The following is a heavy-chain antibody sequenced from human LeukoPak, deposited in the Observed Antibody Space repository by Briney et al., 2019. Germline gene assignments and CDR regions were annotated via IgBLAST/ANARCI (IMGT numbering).Heavy chain of an antibody. CDR3: ARDYKYAFDN. D-gene: IGHD5-24*01. CDR1: GFTFSDYI. V-gene: IGHV3-48*01. Sequence: GGSLRLSCAPSGFTFSDYIMNWVRQAPGKGLEWISYIGIDSGNTNYADSVKGRFTISGDKAKNSLYLQMNSLRVEDTAVYYCARDYKYAFDNWGQGTLVTVSS. CDR2: IGIDSGNT. J-gene: IGHJ4*02.